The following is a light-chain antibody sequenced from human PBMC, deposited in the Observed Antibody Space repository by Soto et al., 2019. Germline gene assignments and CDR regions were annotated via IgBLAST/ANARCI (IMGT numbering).Light chain of an antibody. V-gene: IGKV1-8*01. CDR2: AAS. Sequence: AIPVTQSPSSLSASSGDRVTITCRASQGISSYLAWYQQKPGKAPKLLIYAASTLQSGVPSRFSGSGSGTDFTLTISCLQSEDFATYYCQQYYSYPLTFGQGTKVDIK. J-gene: IGKJ1*01. CDR3: QQYYSYPLT. CDR1: QGISSY.